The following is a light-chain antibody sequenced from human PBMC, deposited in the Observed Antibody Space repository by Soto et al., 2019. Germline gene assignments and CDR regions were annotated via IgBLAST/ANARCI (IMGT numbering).Light chain of an antibody. Sequence: QSVLTQPASVSGSPGQSITTSCTGTSSDVGGYTYVSWYQQHPGKAPKLMIYDVTNRPSGVSNRFSGSKSGSTASLTISGLQSEDEADYYCNSYTTRTTQVFGTGTKLTVL. CDR3: NSYTTRTTQV. J-gene: IGLJ1*01. CDR2: DVT. V-gene: IGLV2-14*01. CDR1: SSDVGGYTY.